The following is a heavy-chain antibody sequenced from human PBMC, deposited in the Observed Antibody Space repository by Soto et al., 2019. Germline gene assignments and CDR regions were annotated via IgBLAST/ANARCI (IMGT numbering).Heavy chain of an antibody. CDR3: ARGIAASPLVDYGMDV. CDR1: GGSFSGYY. J-gene: IGHJ6*02. CDR2: INHSGST. D-gene: IGHD6-25*01. Sequence: QVQLQQWGAGLLKPSETLSLTCAVYGGSFSGYYWSWIRQPPGKGLEWSGEINHSGSTNYNPSLKSRVTISVDTSKNQFSLKLSSVTAADTAVYYCARGIAASPLVDYGMDVWGQGTTVTVSS. V-gene: IGHV4-34*01.